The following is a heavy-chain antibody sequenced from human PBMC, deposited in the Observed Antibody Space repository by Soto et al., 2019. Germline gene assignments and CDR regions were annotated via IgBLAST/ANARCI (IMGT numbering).Heavy chain of an antibody. CDR1: GYSFTSYW. CDR2: IDPSDSYT. D-gene: IGHD3-10*01. J-gene: IGHJ3*01. CDR3: ARGSTKYGLASYLFE. Sequence: RGESLQISCKGSGYSFTSYWISWGRQMPGKGLEWMGRIDPSDSYTNYSPSFQGHVTISADKSISTAYLPWSSLKASDTAMYYCARGSTKYGLASYLFEWGPGTMLTV. V-gene: IGHV5-10-1*01.